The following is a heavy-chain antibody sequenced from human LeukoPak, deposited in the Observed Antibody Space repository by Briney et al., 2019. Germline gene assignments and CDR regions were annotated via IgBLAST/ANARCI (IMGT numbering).Heavy chain of an antibody. Sequence: SETLSLTCTVSGGSISSGGYYWSWIRQHPGKGLEWIGYIYYSGSTYYNPSLKSRVTISVDTSKNQFSLKLSSVTAADTAVYYCAKVMDCSSTSCYLAPINYFDYWGQGTLVTVSS. J-gene: IGHJ4*02. CDR2: IYYSGST. CDR3: AKVMDCSSTSCYLAPINYFDY. V-gene: IGHV4-31*03. D-gene: IGHD2-2*01. CDR1: GGSISSGGYY.